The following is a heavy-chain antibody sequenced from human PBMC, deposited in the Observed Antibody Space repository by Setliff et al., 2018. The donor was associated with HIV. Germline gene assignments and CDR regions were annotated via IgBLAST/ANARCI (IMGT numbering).Heavy chain of an antibody. CDR3: ARGAYYDILTAYFSYFDL. V-gene: IGHV4-31*03. J-gene: IGHJ2*01. Sequence: TLSLTCTVSGGSISSGGYYWSWIRQHPGKGLEWIGYIYYSGSTYYNPSLKSRFTMSLDTSKNQFSLKLRSVTAADTAVYYCARGAYYDILTAYFSYFDLWGRGTLVTVSS. CDR2: IYYSGST. CDR1: GGSISSGGYY. D-gene: IGHD3-9*01.